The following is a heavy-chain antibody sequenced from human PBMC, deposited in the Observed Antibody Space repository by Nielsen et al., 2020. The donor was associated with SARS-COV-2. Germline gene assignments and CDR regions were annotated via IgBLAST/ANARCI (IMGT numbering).Heavy chain of an antibody. CDR2: IYYSGST. J-gene: IGHJ4*02. Sequence: GSLRLSCTVSGGSVSSGSYYWSWIRQPPGKGLEWIGYIYYSGSTNYNPSLKSRVTISVDTSKNQFSLKLSSVTAADTAVYYCARVIRITIFGVAAFDYWGQGTPVTVSS. V-gene: IGHV4-61*01. CDR3: ARVIRITIFGVAAFDY. D-gene: IGHD3-3*01. CDR1: GGSVSSGSYY.